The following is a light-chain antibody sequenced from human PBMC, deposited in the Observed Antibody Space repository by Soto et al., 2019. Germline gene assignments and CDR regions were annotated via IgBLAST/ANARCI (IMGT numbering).Light chain of an antibody. CDR1: QSVGSI. Sequence: ETVMTQSPATLSVSPGERVTLSCRASQSVGSILAWYQQKPGQAPRLLIYGASTRATGIPARFSGSGSGTEFALTISSLQSEDFAVYYCQQYNNWPLTFGGGTKVEIK. CDR2: GAS. CDR3: QQYNNWPLT. V-gene: IGKV3-15*01. J-gene: IGKJ4*01.